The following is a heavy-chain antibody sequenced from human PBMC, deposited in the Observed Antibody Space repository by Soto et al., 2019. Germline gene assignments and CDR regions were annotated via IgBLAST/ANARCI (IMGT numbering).Heavy chain of an antibody. CDR2: ISGSGGST. Sequence: GGSLRLSCAASGFTFSSYAMSWVRQAPGKGLEWVSAISGSGGSTYYADSVKGRFTISRDNSKNTLYLQMNSLRAEDTAVYYCAKELKAGIVVVPYYYGMDVWGQGTTVTVSS. D-gene: IGHD2-2*01. CDR1: GFTFSSYA. J-gene: IGHJ6*02. V-gene: IGHV3-23*01. CDR3: AKELKAGIVVVPYYYGMDV.